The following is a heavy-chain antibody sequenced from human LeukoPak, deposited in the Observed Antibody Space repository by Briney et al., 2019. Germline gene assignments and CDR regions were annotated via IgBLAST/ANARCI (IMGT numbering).Heavy chain of an antibody. D-gene: IGHD3-3*01. Sequence: ASVKVSCKASGYTFTSYAMHWVRQAPGQRLEWMGWINAGNGNTKYSQKFQGRVTITADESTSTAYMELSSLRSEDTAVYYCARDVPSITIFGPRHGWFDPWGQGTLVTVSS. J-gene: IGHJ5*02. CDR2: INAGNGNT. CDR1: GYTFTSYA. V-gene: IGHV1-3*01. CDR3: ARDVPSITIFGPRHGWFDP.